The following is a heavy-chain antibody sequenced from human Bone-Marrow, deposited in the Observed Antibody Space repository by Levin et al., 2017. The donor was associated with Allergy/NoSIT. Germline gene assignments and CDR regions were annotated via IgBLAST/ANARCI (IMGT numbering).Heavy chain of an antibody. CDR2: VFQSGST. V-gene: IGHV4-39*07. CDR1: GASISSGYYY. D-gene: IGHD6-19*01. CDR3: ARSLAVAGNRFDF. J-gene: IGHJ4*02. Sequence: PSETLSLTCSVSGASISSGYYYWDWIRQSPGKGLEWIGNVFQSGSTSYNPSLQSRVTISVDTSENQFSLKMTSVTAADTAFYYCARSLAVAGNRFDFWGQGILVTVSS.